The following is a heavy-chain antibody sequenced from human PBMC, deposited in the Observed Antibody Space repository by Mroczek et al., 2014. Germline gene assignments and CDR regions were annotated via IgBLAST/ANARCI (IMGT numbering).Heavy chain of an antibody. CDR2: ISYDGSNK. CDR1: GFTFSSYA. CDR3: ASGLMVYAIDYYYMDV. J-gene: IGHJ6*03. V-gene: IGHV3-30-3*01. D-gene: IGHD2-8*01. Sequence: QVQLVESGGGVVQPGRSLRLSCAASGFTFSSYAMHWVRQAPGKGLEWVAVISYDGSNKYYADSVKGRFTISRDNSKNTLYLQMNSLRAEDTAVYYCASGLMVYAIDYYYMDVWGKGTTVTVSS.